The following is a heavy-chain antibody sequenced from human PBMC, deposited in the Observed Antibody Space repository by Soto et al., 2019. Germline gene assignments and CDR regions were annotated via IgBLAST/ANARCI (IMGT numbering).Heavy chain of an antibody. J-gene: IGHJ6*03. Sequence: SETLSLTCAVYGGSFSGYYWSWIRQPPGKGLEWIGEINHSGRTNYNPSLKSRVTISVDTSKNQFSLKLSSVTAADTAVYYCARVPPYCSGGSCYTLDYYYYMDVWGKGTTVTVSS. D-gene: IGHD2-15*01. V-gene: IGHV4-34*01. CDR1: GGSFSGYY. CDR2: INHSGRT. CDR3: ARVPPYCSGGSCYTLDYYYYMDV.